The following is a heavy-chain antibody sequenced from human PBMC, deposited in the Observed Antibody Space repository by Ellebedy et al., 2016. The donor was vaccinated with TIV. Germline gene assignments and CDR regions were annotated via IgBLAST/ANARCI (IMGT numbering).Heavy chain of an antibody. CDR1: GYTFTSYA. D-gene: IGHD6-19*01. Sequence: AASVKVSCKASGYTFTSYAMHWVRQAPGQRLEWMGWINAGNGNTKYSQKFQGRVTITRDTSASTAYMELSSLRSEDTAVYYCARDGYSSGWYGPWGQGTLVTVSS. CDR3: ARDGYSSGWYGP. CDR2: INAGNGNT. V-gene: IGHV1-3*01. J-gene: IGHJ5*02.